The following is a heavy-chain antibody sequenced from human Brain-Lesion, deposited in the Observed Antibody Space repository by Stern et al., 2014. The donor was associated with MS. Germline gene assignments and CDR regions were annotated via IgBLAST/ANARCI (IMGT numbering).Heavy chain of an antibody. J-gene: IGHJ4*02. CDR3: ATYYYDSTGYNDF. V-gene: IGHV1-2*04. Sequence: VQLVESGAEVKKPGASVKVSCKASGYTFTGYYMHWGRQAPGQGLEWMGWINPKSGGTNYAQKFQGWVTMTRDTSINTAYMELSRLRSDDTAVYYCATYYYDSTGYNDFWGQGTLVTVSS. CDR1: GYTFTGYY. CDR2: INPKSGGT. D-gene: IGHD3-22*01.